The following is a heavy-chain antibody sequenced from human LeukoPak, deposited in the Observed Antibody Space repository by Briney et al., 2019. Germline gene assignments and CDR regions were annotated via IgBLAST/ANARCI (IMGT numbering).Heavy chain of an antibody. Sequence: SETLPLTCAVYGGSFSGYYWSWIRQPSGKGLEWIGEINHSGSTNYNPSLRSRVTMSVDTSKSQFSLKLTSVTAADTAVYFCARLLWGSSWYYFDSWGRGILVTVTS. CDR1: GGSFSGYY. V-gene: IGHV4-34*01. CDR3: ARLLWGSSWYYFDS. D-gene: IGHD3-16*01. CDR2: INHSGST. J-gene: IGHJ4*02.